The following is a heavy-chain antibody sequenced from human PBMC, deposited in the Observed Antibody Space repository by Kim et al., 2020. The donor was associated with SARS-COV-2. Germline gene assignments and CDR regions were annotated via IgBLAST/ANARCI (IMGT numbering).Heavy chain of an antibody. Sequence: SGPTLVKPTQTLTLTCTFSGFSLSTSGVGVGWIRQPPGKALEWLALIYWDDDKRYSPSLKSRLTITKDTSKNQVVLTMTNMDPVDTATYYCAHQYRVTCSGGSCYSDYWGQGTLVTVSS. CDR3: AHQYRVTCSGGSCYSDY. CDR1: GFSLSTSGVG. J-gene: IGHJ4*02. V-gene: IGHV2-5*02. D-gene: IGHD2-15*01. CDR2: IYWDDDK.